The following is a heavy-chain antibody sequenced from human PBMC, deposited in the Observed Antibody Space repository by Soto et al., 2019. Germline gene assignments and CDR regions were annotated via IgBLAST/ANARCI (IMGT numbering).Heavy chain of an antibody. CDR2: ISYDGSNK. CDR3: ARDHRPFVGDYYYYYGMDV. CDR1: GFTCSSYA. J-gene: IGHJ6*02. V-gene: IGHV3-30-3*01. D-gene: IGHD3-10*01. Sequence: PRWSLRLSCAASGFTCSSYAMHWFRQAPGKGLVWVAVISYDGSNKYYADSVKGRFTISRDNSKNTLYLQMNSLRAEDTAVYYCARDHRPFVGDYYYYYGMDVWGQGTTVTVSS.